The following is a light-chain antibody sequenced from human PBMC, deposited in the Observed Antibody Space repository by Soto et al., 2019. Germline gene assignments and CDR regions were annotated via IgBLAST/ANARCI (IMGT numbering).Light chain of an antibody. CDR2: KAS. Sequence: IPLTQSPSTLSASAGDRVTITCRVSQTLNGWLAWYQHKTGNAPKLLIFKASNLQSGVPSRFSGSGSGTEFTLTISSLQPDDSATYYCQQYNNYSFNFGPGTKVEIK. J-gene: IGKJ3*01. CDR1: QTLNGW. CDR3: QQYNNYSFN. V-gene: IGKV1-5*03.